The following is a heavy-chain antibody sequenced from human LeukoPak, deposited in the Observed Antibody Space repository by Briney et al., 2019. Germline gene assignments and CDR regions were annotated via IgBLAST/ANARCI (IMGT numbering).Heavy chain of an antibody. J-gene: IGHJ6*03. D-gene: IGHD3-10*01. CDR2: IYYSGST. V-gene: IGHV4-59*01. Sequence: PSETLSLTCTVSGGSISSYYWSWIRQPPGKGLEWIGYIYYSGSTNYNPSLKSRVTISVDTSKNQFSLKLSSVTAADTAVYYCARGLWFGDYYYYYMDVWGKGTTVTISS. CDR3: ARGLWFGDYYYYYMDV. CDR1: GGSISSYY.